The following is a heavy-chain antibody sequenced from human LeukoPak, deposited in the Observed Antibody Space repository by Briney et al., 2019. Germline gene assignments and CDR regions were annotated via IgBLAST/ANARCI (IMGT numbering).Heavy chain of an antibody. D-gene: IGHD6-19*01. J-gene: IGHJ3*02. CDR2: ISYDGSNK. CDR1: GFTFSTCT. V-gene: IGHV3-30*04. CDR3: ARGAVAGTWPGAFDI. Sequence: PGGSLRLSCAASGFTFSTCTLHWVRQAPGKGLEWVAVISYDGSNKYYADSVKGRFTISRDNSKNTLYLQMNSLRAEDTAVYYCARGAVAGTWPGAFDIWGQGTMVTVSS.